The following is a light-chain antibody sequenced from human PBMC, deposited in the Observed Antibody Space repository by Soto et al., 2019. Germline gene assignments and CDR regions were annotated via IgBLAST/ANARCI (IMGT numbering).Light chain of an antibody. V-gene: IGLV4-69*01. CDR3: QTWDTGIVL. Sequence: QSVLTQSPSASASLGGSVKLTCTLSSGHSSYAIAWHQQQPEKGPRFLMNLNSDGSHSNGDGIPDRFSGSSSGAERYLTISSLQSEDEADYYCQTWDTGIVLFGGGTQLTVL. CDR2: LNSDGSH. CDR1: SGHSSYA. J-gene: IGLJ2*01.